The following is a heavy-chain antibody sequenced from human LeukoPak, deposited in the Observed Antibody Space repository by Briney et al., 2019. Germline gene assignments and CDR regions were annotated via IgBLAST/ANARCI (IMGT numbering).Heavy chain of an antibody. V-gene: IGHV1-69*02. CDR3: ARVGYCSSTSCYHNWFDP. D-gene: IGHD2-2*03. CDR2: IIPILGIA. Sequence: SVKVSCKASGGTFSRYTISWVRQAPGQGLEWMGRIIPILGIANYAQKFQGRVTITADKSTSTAYMELSSLRSEDTAVYYCARVGYCSSTSCYHNWFDPWGQGTLVTVSS. CDR1: GGTFSRYT. J-gene: IGHJ5*02.